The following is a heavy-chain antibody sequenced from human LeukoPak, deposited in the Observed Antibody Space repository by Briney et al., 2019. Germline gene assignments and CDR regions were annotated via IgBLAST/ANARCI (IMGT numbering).Heavy chain of an antibody. CDR2: INPSGSST. Sequence: ASVKVSCKASGYTFTSYYMHWVRQAPGQGLEWMGLINPSGSSTSYAQKFQGRLSLTRDMSTSTDYMELSSLRSEDTAVYYCARSLGLLPYPATYFDYWGQGTLVTVSS. J-gene: IGHJ4*02. V-gene: IGHV1-46*01. D-gene: IGHD3-22*01. CDR3: ARSLGLLPYPATYFDY. CDR1: GYTFTSYY.